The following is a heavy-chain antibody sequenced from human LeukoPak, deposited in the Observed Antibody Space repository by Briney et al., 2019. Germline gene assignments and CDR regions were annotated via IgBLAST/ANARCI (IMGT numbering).Heavy chain of an antibody. CDR3: AKDQQSANWNPDY. CDR1: GFTFSSYG. V-gene: IGHV3-30*18. CDR2: ISYDGSNK. D-gene: IGHD1-20*01. J-gene: IGHJ4*02. Sequence: GGALRLSCAASGFTFSSYGMHWLRQAPGKGLEWVAVISYDGSNKYYADSVKGRFTISRDNSKNTLYLQMNSLRAEDTAVYYCAKDQQSANWNPDYWGQGTLVTVSS.